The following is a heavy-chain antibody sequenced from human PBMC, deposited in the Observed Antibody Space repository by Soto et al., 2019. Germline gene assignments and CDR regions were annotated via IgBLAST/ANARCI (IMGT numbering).Heavy chain of an antibody. J-gene: IGHJ3*02. V-gene: IGHV3-23*01. CDR2: ISGNGGST. CDR1: GFTFSDYA. Sequence: EVQLLESGGGLVQPGGPLRLSCAVSGFTFSDYAMTWVRQAPGKGLEWVSSISGNGGSTYYADSVKGRFTISRDNSKNPLYLQLNSLSAADTAVYHCANIFHAFEIWGQGTMVTVSS. D-gene: IGHD3-3*01. CDR3: ANIFHAFEI.